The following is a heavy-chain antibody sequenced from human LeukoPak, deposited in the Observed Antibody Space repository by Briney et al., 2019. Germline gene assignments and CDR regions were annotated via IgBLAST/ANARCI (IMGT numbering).Heavy chain of an antibody. CDR2: IYSSGST. CDR1: GFTVSSNY. V-gene: IGHV3-53*01. J-gene: IGHJ5*02. CDR3: ARNQPRGWYGSWFDL. D-gene: IGHD6-19*01. Sequence: GRSLRLSCAASGFTVSSNYMSWVRQAPRKGLEWLSIIYSSGSTYYTDSVKGRFTISRENSKNTLYLQMNSLRDEDTAVYYCARNQPRGWYGSWFDLWGQGTLVPVSS.